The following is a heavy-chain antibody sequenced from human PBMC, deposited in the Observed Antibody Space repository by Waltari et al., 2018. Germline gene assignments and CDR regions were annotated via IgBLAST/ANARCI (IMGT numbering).Heavy chain of an antibody. CDR3: ASPQGGHGGNQAGYAFDI. CDR1: GFTFSSYSMN. Sequence: VQLVESGGGLVQPGGSLRLSCAASGFTFSSYSMNWVRQAPGKGLEWIGSIYYSGSTYYNPSLKSRVTISVDTSKNQFSLKLSSVTAADTAVYYCASPQGGHGGNQAGYAFDIWGQGTMVTVSS. D-gene: IGHD2-15*01. J-gene: IGHJ3*02. CDR2: IYYSGST. V-gene: IGHV4-59*05.